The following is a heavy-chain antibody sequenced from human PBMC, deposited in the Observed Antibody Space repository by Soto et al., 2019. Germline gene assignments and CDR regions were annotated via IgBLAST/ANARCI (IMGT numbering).Heavy chain of an antibody. CDR1: GFTVSSNY. V-gene: IGHV3-66*01. J-gene: IGHJ6*03. D-gene: IGHD2-15*01. CDR2: IYSGGST. Sequence: HPGGSLRRSCAASGFTVSSNYMSWVRQAPGKGLEWVSVIYSGGSTYYADSVKGRFTISRDNSKNTLYLQMNSLRAEDTAVYYCARARNFIDCSGGSCYTTRYYYYMDVWGKGTTVTVSS. CDR3: ARARNFIDCSGGSCYTTRYYYYMDV.